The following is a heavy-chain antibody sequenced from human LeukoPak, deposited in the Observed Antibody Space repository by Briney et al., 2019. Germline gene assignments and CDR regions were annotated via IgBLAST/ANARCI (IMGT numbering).Heavy chain of an antibody. CDR1: GSTFSSYA. J-gene: IGHJ5*02. Sequence: PGRSLRLSCAASGSTFSSYAMHWVRQAPGKGLEWVAVISYDGSNKYYADSVKGRFTISRDNSKNTLYLQMNSLRAEDTAVYYCARETVVVIDPWGQGTLVTVSS. CDR3: ARETVVVIDP. D-gene: IGHD3-22*01. V-gene: IGHV3-30*04. CDR2: ISYDGSNK.